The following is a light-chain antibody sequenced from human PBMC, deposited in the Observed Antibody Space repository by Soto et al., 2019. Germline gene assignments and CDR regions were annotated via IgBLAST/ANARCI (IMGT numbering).Light chain of an antibody. Sequence: QSVLTQPVSVSGSPGQSITISCTRTISDFVVYNYVSWYQQHPGKAPKLMIYGVSNRPSGVSNRFSGSKSRNTASLTISGLQADDEADYYCSSHTISSALQVFGTGTKVTVL. J-gene: IGLJ1*01. CDR3: SSHTISSALQV. V-gene: IGLV2-14*01. CDR2: GVS. CDR1: ISDFVVYNY.